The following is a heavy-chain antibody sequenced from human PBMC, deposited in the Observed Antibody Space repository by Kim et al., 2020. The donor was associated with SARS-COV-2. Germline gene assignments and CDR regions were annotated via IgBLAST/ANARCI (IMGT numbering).Heavy chain of an antibody. J-gene: IGHJ6*02. CDR2: IYYSGST. V-gene: IGHV4-31*03. Sequence: SETLSLTCTVSGGSISSGGYYWSWIRQHPGKGLEWIGYIYYSGSTYYNPSLKSRVTISVDTSKNQFSLKLSSVTAADTAVYYCARAPMTTVTPYYYYGMDVWGQGTTVTVSS. CDR3: ARAPMTTVTPYYYYGMDV. CDR1: GGSISSGGYY. D-gene: IGHD4-4*01.